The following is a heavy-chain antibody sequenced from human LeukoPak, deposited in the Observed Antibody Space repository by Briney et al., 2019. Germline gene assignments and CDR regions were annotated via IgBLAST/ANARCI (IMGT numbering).Heavy chain of an antibody. CDR1: GGTFTSCT. CDR3: ARDFWSGYYSQTDAFDI. CDR2: IIPSLTIA. Sequence: SVKDSCKASGGTFTSCTISWVRQAPGQGLEWKGRIIPSLTIANYAQKFQGRVTITAHKSTSTAYMELSSLRSEDKAVYYCARDFWSGYYSQTDAFDIWGQGTMVTVSS. V-gene: IGHV1-69*04. D-gene: IGHD3-3*01. J-gene: IGHJ3*02.